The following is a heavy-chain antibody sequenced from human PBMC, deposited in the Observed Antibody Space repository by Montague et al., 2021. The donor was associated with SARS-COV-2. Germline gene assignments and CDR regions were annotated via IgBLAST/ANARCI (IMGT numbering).Heavy chain of an antibody. CDR3: AKGSATVTTLDAFDI. D-gene: IGHD4-17*01. CDR1: GFTFDDYA. Sequence: SLRLSCAASGFTFDDYAMHWVRQAPGKGLEWVCVINWDGGSTYYVDSVKGRFIISRDNSKKSLYLQMNSLRAEDTALYYCAKGSATVTTLDAFDIWGQGTMVTVSS. CDR2: INWDGGST. J-gene: IGHJ3*02. V-gene: IGHV3-43D*03.